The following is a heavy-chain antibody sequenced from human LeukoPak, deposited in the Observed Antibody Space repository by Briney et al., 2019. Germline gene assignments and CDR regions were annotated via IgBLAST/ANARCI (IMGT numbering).Heavy chain of an antibody. D-gene: IGHD3-9*01. J-gene: IGHJ3*02. V-gene: IGHV4-59*12. CDR1: GGSISTYY. CDR3: ARDLSVLRYFDWLPDAFDI. CDR2: VYYSGST. Sequence: ASETLSLTCAVSGGSISTYYWTWIRQPPGKGLEWIGYVYYSGSTNYNPSLKSRVTMSVDTSKNQFSLKLSSVTAADTAVYYCARDLSVLRYFDWLPDAFDIWGQGTMVTVSS.